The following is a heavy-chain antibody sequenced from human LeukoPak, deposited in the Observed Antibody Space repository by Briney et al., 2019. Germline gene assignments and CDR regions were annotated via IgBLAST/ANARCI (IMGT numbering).Heavy chain of an antibody. CDR3: ASYSGVGDAFDI. Sequence: ASVKVSCKASGYTFTNTGICWVRQAPGQGLEWMGWVSAYNGNTNYAQKFQGRVTMATDTSTSTAYMELRSLRSDDTAVYYCASYSGVGDAFDIWGQGTMVTVSS. CDR2: VSAYNGNT. J-gene: IGHJ3*02. D-gene: IGHD3-3*01. V-gene: IGHV1-18*01. CDR1: GYTFTNTG.